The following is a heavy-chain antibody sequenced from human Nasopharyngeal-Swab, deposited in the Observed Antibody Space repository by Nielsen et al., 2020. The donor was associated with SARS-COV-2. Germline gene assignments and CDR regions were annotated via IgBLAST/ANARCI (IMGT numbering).Heavy chain of an antibody. D-gene: IGHD2-2*01. V-gene: IGHV3-15*01. J-gene: IGHJ3*02. CDR3: TTNRPACPWAFDI. CDR2: IKSKTDGGTT. Sequence: GESLKISCAASGFTFSNAWMSWVRQAPGKGLEWVGRIKSKTDGGTTDYAAPVKGRFTISRDDSKNTLYLQMNSLKTEDTAVFYFTTNRPACPWAFDIWGQGTMVTVSS. CDR1: GFTFSNAW.